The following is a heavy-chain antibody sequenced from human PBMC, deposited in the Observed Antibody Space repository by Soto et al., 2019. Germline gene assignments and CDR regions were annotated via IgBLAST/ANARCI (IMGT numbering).Heavy chain of an antibody. CDR1: Y. V-gene: IGHV4-39*01. CDR2: IYYSANT. Sequence: YWGWVRQPPGKGLEWIGTIYYSANTYYNPSLKSRVSISVDTSKNQFSLNLSSVTAADTAVYYCASLVALYWPFDYWGQGTLVTVSS. D-gene: IGHD2-15*01. CDR3: ASLVALYWPFDY. J-gene: IGHJ4*02.